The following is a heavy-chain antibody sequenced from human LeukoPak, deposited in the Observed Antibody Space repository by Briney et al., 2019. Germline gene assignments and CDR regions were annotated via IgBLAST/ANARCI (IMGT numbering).Heavy chain of an antibody. D-gene: IGHD3-22*01. CDR2: ISYDGSNK. J-gene: IGHJ4*02. CDR1: GFTFSSYA. V-gene: IGHV3-30-3*01. Sequence: GSLRLSCSASGFTFSSYAMHWVRQAPGKGLEWVAVISYDGSNKYYADSVKGRFTISRDNSKNTLYLQMNSLRAEDTAVYYCARKMSVVTAFDYWGQGTLVTVSS. CDR3: ARKMSVVTAFDY.